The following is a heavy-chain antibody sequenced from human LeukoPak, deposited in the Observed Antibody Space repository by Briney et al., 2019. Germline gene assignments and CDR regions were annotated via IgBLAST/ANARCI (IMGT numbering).Heavy chain of an antibody. CDR3: ARGCSGGSCYDY. Sequence: GGSLRLSCVASGFTFSNHYMHWVRQAPGKGLVWVSRINSDGGSAIYADSVQGRFTISRDNAENSLFLQVNSLRAEDTAVYYCARGCSGGSCYDYWGQGTLVTVSS. V-gene: IGHV3-74*01. D-gene: IGHD2-15*01. J-gene: IGHJ4*02. CDR2: INSDGGSA. CDR1: GFTFSNHY.